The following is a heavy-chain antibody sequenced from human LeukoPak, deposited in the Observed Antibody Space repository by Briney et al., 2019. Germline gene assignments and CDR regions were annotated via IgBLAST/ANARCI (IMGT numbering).Heavy chain of an antibody. J-gene: IGHJ4*02. CDR2: IYYTGPT. D-gene: IGHD2-2*01. Sequence: SETLSLTCTVGGDSLSGQYWGWLRQPPGKGLELVGHIYYTGPTFYNPSLNSRVTITLDTSRNQFSLRLTSVIAADTAVYYCARFSWGCSTASCYLTNWGQGALVTVSS. V-gene: IGHV4-59*11. CDR3: ARFSWGCSTASCYLTN. CDR1: GDSLSGQY.